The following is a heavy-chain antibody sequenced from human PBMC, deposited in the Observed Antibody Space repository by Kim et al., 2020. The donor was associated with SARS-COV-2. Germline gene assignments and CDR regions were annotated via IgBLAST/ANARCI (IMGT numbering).Heavy chain of an antibody. D-gene: IGHD6-6*01. CDR1: GFTFSSYS. Sequence: GGSLRLSCAASGFTFSSYSMNWVRQAPGKGLEWVSSISSSSSYIYYADSVKGRFTISRDNAKNSLYLQMNSLSAEDTAVYYCAREYSSSWGRDYWGQGTLGNVSS. CDR2: ISSSSSYI. V-gene: IGHV3-21*01. CDR3: AREYSSSWGRDY. J-gene: IGHJ4*02.